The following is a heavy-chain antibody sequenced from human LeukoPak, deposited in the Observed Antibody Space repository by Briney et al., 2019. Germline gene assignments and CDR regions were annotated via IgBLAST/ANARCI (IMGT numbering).Heavy chain of an antibody. V-gene: IGHV4-4*09. J-gene: IGHJ4*02. CDR2: VYTSGST. CDR3: AKSYFDYSTYYSYYFNL. D-gene: IGHD4-11*01. CDR1: GGSISGGY. Sequence: PETLSLTCTVSGGSISGGYWSWIRQPPGRGLEWIGYVYTSGSTNYNPSLKSRVTISVDTSKSQFALKLSSVTAADTAVYYCAKSYFDYSTYYSYYFNLWGQGALVTVSS.